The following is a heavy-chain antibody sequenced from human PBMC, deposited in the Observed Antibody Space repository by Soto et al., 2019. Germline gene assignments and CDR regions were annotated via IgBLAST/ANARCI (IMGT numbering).Heavy chain of an antibody. CDR2: IYYSGST. CDR3: ARGGNGSYYQYFQH. D-gene: IGHD1-26*01. Sequence: PSETLSLTCTVSGGSIISYYWSWIRQPPGKGLEWIGYIYYSGSTNYNPSLKSRVTISVDTSKNQFSLKLSSVTAADTAVYYCARGGNGSYYQYFQHWGQGTLVTVSS. J-gene: IGHJ1*01. V-gene: IGHV4-59*01. CDR1: GGSIISYY.